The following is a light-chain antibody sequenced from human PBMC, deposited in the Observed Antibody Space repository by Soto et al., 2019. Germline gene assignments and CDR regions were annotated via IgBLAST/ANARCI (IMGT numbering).Light chain of an antibody. CDR2: WAS. CDR1: QSVLYSSNNKNH. CDR3: QQYYSTPLT. J-gene: IGKJ4*01. Sequence: DIVMTQSPDSLAVSLGERATINCKSSQSVLYSSNNKNHLAWYQQKPGQPPKLLIYWASTRESGVPDRFSGSGSGTDFTLTISSPQAEDVAVYYCQQYYSTPLTFGGGTKVEIK. V-gene: IGKV4-1*01.